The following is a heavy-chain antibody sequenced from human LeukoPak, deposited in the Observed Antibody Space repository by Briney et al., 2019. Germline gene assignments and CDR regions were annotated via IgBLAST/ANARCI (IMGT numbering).Heavy chain of an antibody. CDR2: ISSSTSII. CDR1: GFTFSSYS. CDR3: AKGDSPGIAAAEDY. Sequence: GGSLRLSCAASGFTFSSYSMNWVRQAPGKGLEWVSYISSSTSIIYYADSVKGRFTISRDNSKNTLYLQMNSLRAEDTAVYYCAKGDSPGIAAAEDYRGQGTLVTVSS. V-gene: IGHV3-48*01. J-gene: IGHJ4*02. D-gene: IGHD6-13*01.